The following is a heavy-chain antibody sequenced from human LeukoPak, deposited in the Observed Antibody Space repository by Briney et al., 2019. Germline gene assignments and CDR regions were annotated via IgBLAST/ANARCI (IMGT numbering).Heavy chain of an antibody. V-gene: IGHV1-2*02. CDR3: ARGPVGDYDDSGGYGPWFDP. CDR1: GYSFTAYY. J-gene: IGHJ5*02. D-gene: IGHD3-22*01. Sequence: ASVKVSCKASGYSFTAYYIHWVRQAPGQGLQWMGWINPNSGGTTHAQKFQGRVTMTRDTSISTAYMELTNLRSDDTAVYYCARGPVGDYDDSGGYGPWFDPWGQGTLVTVSS. CDR2: INPNSGGT.